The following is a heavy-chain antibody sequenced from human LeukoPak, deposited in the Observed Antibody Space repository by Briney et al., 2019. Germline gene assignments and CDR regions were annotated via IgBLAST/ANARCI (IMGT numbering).Heavy chain of an antibody. V-gene: IGHV3-30*02. Sequence: PGGSLRLSCGASGFTFSRYGMHWVRQAPGKGLEWVAFIRYDGSNKYYADSAKGRFTISRDNSKNTLYLQMNSLRVEDTAVFYCVNGESFYGDYGFDYWGQGTLVTVSS. CDR1: GFTFSRYG. J-gene: IGHJ4*02. CDR2: IRYDGSNK. D-gene: IGHD4-17*01. CDR3: VNGESFYGDYGFDY.